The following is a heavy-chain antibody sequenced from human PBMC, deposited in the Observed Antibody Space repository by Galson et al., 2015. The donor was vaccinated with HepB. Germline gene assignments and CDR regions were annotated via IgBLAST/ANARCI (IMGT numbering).Heavy chain of an antibody. CDR3: ARGALVGVVGATQNNWFGP. Sequence: SVKVSCKASGYTFSSYSITWVRQAPGQGLEWMGWISAYDGNTKYAQNLQGRLTMTTDTSRTTAYMELRSLRSDDTAVYYCARGALVGVVGATQNNWFGPRVQPTLVTVSS. J-gene: IGHJ5*02. CDR1: GYTFSSYS. V-gene: IGHV1-18*01. CDR2: ISAYDGNT. D-gene: IGHD2-15*01.